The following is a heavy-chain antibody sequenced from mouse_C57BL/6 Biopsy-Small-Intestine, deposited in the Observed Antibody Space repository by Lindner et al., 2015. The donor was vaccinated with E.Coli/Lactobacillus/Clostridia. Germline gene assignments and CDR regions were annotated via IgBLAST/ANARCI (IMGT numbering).Heavy chain of an antibody. J-gene: IGHJ1*01. V-gene: IGHV1-80*01. D-gene: IGHD2-4*01. Sequence: VQLQESGAELVKPGASVKISCKVSGYAFSRYWMNWVKQRPGEGLEWIGQIYPGDGDTNYNGKFKGKATLTADISSSTAYMQLGSLTSEDSAVYFCAGGLPWYFDVWGAGTTVTVSS. CDR3: AGGLPWYFDV. CDR2: IYPGDGDT. CDR1: GYAFSRYW.